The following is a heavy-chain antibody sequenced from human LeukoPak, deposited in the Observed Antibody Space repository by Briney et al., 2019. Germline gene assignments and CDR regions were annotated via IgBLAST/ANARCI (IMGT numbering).Heavy chain of an antibody. CDR2: INAGNGNT. V-gene: IGHV1-3*01. Sequence: ASAKVSCKASGYTFTSYAMHWVRQAPGQRLEWMGWINAGNGNTKYSQKFQGRVTITRDTSASTAYMELSSLRSEDTAVYYCARGGGSSGWTWFDPWGQGTLVTVSS. D-gene: IGHD6-19*01. CDR1: GYTFTSYA. J-gene: IGHJ5*02. CDR3: ARGGGSSGWTWFDP.